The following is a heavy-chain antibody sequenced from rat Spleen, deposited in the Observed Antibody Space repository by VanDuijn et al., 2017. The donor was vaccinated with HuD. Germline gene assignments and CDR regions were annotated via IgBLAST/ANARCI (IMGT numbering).Heavy chain of an antibody. CDR1: GFSLTSYG. Sequence: QVQLKESGPGLVQPSRTLSLTCTVSGFSLTSYGVSWVRQPPGKGLEWIAAIWSGGSTYYNSALKSRLSISRDTSKSQVLLKMNSLQTEDTAMYFCARWTNYDVMDAWGQGASVTVSS. V-gene: IGHV2S8*01. CDR2: IWSGGST. D-gene: IGHD3-4*01. J-gene: IGHJ4*01. CDR3: ARWTNYDVMDA.